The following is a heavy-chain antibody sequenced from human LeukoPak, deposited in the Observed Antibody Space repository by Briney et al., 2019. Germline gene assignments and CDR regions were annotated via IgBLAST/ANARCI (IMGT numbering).Heavy chain of an antibody. J-gene: IGHJ4*02. D-gene: IGHD5-18*01. CDR2: IYDSGST. V-gene: IGHV4-30-4*01. Sequence: SQTLSLTCTVSGASIRSGDYYWSWIRQPPGKGLEWIGYIYDSGSTNYNPSLKSRLTISIDTSKNQFSLRLSSVTAADTAVYYCARGAAGYSYGWGQGTLVTVSS. CDR1: GASIRSGDYY. CDR3: ARGAAGYSYG.